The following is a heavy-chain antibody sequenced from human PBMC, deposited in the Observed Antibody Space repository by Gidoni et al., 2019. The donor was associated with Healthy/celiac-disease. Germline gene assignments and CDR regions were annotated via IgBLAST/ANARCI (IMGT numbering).Heavy chain of an antibody. J-gene: IGHJ4*02. Sequence: EVQQVESGGGLATPGGSLRPACAASGFTCMSYSMNGVRQAPGKGLEWVSSISSSSSYLYYAVTVKGRFTISRDNAKNSLFLQMNSLRAEDTAVYYCARGDSGDFDYWGQGTLVTVSS. D-gene: IGHD2-15*01. V-gene: IGHV3-21*01. CDR2: ISSSSSYL. CDR3: ARGDSGDFDY. CDR1: GFTCMSYS.